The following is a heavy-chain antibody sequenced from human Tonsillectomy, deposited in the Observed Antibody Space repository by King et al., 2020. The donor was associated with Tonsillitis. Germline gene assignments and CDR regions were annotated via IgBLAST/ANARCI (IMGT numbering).Heavy chain of an antibody. CDR3: ASSSRRDYYYYVMDV. CDR2: ISSSSSYT. Sequence: VQLVESGGGLVKPGGSLRLSCAASGFTFSDYYMSWIRQAPGKGLEWVSYISSSSSYTNYADSVKGRFTISRDNAKNSLYLQMNSLRAEDTAVYYCASSSRRDYYYYVMDVWGQGTTVSVPS. D-gene: IGHD2-2*01. J-gene: IGHJ6*02. V-gene: IGHV3-11*06. CDR1: GFTFSDYY.